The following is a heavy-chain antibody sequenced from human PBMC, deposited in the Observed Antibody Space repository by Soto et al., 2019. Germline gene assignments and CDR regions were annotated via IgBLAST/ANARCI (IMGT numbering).Heavy chain of an antibody. CDR2: IKYDGSEE. CDR3: ATVDITGTTRRLLYY. Sequence: GGSLRLSCAASGLSFNNYWMTWVRQAPGKGLEWVAKIKYDGSEEFYVDSVKGRFTISRDNAKNSLYLQMNSLRVEDTAIYYCATVDITGTTRRLLYYWGEGTLVTVSS. J-gene: IGHJ4*02. V-gene: IGHV3-7*05. CDR1: GLSFNNYW. D-gene: IGHD1-7*01.